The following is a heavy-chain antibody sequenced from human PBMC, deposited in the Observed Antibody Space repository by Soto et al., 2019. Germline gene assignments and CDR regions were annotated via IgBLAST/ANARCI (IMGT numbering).Heavy chain of an antibody. J-gene: IGHJ4*02. D-gene: IGHD5-12*01. V-gene: IGHV3-30*18. Sequence: QVQLVESGGGVVQPGRSLRLSCAASGFTFSSYGMHWVRQAPGKGLEWVAVISYDGSNKYYADSVKGRFTISRDNSKNTLYLQMNSLRAEDTAVYYCAKENRFLSGYEVATPNRSPDYWGQGTLVTVSS. CDR3: AKENRFLSGYEVATPNRSPDY. CDR1: GFTFSSYG. CDR2: ISYDGSNK.